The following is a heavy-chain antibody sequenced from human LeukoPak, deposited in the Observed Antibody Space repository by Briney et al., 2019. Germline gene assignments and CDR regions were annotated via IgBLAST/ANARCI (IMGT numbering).Heavy chain of an antibody. CDR3: ARDLHYYVAMDV. CDR2: IWYDGSNK. J-gene: IGHJ6*02. CDR1: GFTFSSYA. D-gene: IGHD3-10*02. Sequence: GGSLRLSCGASGFTFSSYAMHWVRQAPGKGLEWVAIIWYDGSNKYYADSVKGRFTISRDNSKSMLFLQLNSLRAEDTALYYCARDLHYYVAMDVWGQGTTVTVSS. V-gene: IGHV3-33*01.